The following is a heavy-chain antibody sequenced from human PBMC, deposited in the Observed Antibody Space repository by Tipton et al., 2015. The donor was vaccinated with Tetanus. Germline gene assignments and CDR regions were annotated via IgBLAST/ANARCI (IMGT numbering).Heavy chain of an antibody. D-gene: IGHD6-19*01. J-gene: IGHJ4*02. Sequence: SLRLSCTASGFVFSSAFMSWVRQAPGKGLEWVANIKEDASQKFYVDSVRGRFTISRDNAKNSPFLQMDSLRVEDTAVYYCARPSGNGWFHDDSWGQGTLVTVSS. CDR3: ARPSGNGWFHDDS. CDR1: GFVFSSAF. CDR2: IKEDASQK. V-gene: IGHV3-7*01.